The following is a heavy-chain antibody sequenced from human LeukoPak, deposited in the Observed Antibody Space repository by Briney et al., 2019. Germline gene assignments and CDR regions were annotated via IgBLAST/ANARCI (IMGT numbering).Heavy chain of an antibody. J-gene: IGHJ4*02. CDR1: GFTFSSYA. D-gene: IGHD6-13*01. Sequence: GGSLRLSCTVSGFTFSSYAMSWVRQAPGKGLEWVSAISGSGGSTYYADSVKGRFTISRDNSKNTLYLQMNSLRAEDTAVYYCAKSGRTYSSSWYIYWGQGTLVTVSS. CDR2: ISGSGGST. CDR3: AKSGRTYSSSWYIY. V-gene: IGHV3-23*01.